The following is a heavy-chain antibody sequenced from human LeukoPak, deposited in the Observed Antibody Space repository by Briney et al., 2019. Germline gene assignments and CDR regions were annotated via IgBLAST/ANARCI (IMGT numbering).Heavy chain of an antibody. CDR3: ASTLYSSGWYPGY. V-gene: IGHV4-34*01. Sequence: SETLSLTCAVYGGSFSGYYWSWIRQPPGKGLEWIGYIYHSGSTYYNPSLKSRVTISVDTSKNQFSLKLSSVTAADTAVYYCASTLYSSGWYPGYWGQGTLVTVSS. J-gene: IGHJ4*02. CDR2: IYHSGST. CDR1: GGSFSGYY. D-gene: IGHD6-19*01.